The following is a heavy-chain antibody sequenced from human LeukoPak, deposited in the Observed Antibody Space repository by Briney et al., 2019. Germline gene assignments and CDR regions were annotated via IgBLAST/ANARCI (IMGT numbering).Heavy chain of an antibody. CDR2: ISYSGST. CDR3: ARVLVWFGELFDY. Sequence: SETLSLTCTVSGGSISSGGYYWSWIRQHPGKGLEWIGYISYSGSTYYNPSLKSRLTISLDTSKNQFSLKLSSVTAADTAVYYCARVLVWFGELFDYWGQGTLVTVSS. J-gene: IGHJ4*02. CDR1: GGSISSGGYY. D-gene: IGHD3-10*01. V-gene: IGHV4-31*03.